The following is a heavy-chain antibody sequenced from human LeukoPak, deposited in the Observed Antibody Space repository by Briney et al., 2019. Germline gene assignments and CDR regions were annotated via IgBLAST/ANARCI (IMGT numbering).Heavy chain of an antibody. Sequence: GASVKVSCKASGYTFTSYDINWVRQATGQGLEWMGWMSPNSGNTGYAQKFQGRVTMTRNTSISTAYMELSSLRSEDTAVYYCARVVSIRSIAAAGVWGQGTTVTVSS. D-gene: IGHD6-13*01. CDR1: GYTFTSYD. CDR3: ARVVSIRSIAAAGV. V-gene: IGHV1-8*01. CDR2: MSPNSGNT. J-gene: IGHJ6*02.